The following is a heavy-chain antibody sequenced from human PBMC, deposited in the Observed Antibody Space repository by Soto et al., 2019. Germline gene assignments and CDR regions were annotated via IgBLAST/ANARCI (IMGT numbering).Heavy chain of an antibody. D-gene: IGHD2-2*01. J-gene: IGHJ5*02. CDR1: GFTFSSYA. CDR2: ISGSGGST. CDR3: AKDDPGHQLISPLWFDP. Sequence: PGGSLRLSCAASGFTFSSYAMSWVRQAPGKGLEWVSAISGSGGSTYYADSVKGRFTISRDNSKNTLYLQMNSLRAEDTAVYYCAKDDPGHQLISPLWFDPWGQGTLVTVSS. V-gene: IGHV3-23*01.